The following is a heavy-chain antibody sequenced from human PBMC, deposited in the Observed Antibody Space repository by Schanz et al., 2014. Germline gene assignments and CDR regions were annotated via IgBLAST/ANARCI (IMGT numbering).Heavy chain of an antibody. Sequence: QVQVVQSGGGMVQPGGSLRLSCAASGFTFRSYGMHWVRQAPGKGLEWVALISYDGSSKNHADSVQGRFTISRDNSKNTVNLQMNSLRAEDTAVYYCAKEKEEVAADGSFFDYWGQGTLVTVSS. CDR2: ISYDGSSK. V-gene: IGHV3-30*02. J-gene: IGHJ4*02. D-gene: IGHD6-13*01. CDR3: AKEKEEVAADGSFFDY. CDR1: GFTFRSYG.